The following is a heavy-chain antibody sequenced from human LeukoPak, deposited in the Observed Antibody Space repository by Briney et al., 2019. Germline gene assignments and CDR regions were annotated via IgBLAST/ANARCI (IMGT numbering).Heavy chain of an antibody. J-gene: IGHJ5*02. CDR2: INWNGGST. V-gene: IGHV3-20*01. CDR1: GFTFDDYG. Sequence: GGSLRLSCAASGFTFDDYGMRWVRQAPGKGLEWVSGINWNGGSTGYADSVKGRFTISRDNAKNSLYLQMNSLRAKDTALYHCAMVIAVTGTPNWFDPWGQGTLVTVSS. D-gene: IGHD6-19*01. CDR3: AMVIAVTGTPNWFDP.